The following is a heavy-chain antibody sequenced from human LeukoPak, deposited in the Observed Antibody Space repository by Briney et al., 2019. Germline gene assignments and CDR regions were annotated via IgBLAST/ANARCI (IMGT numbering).Heavy chain of an antibody. V-gene: IGHV3-9*01. J-gene: IGHJ4*02. D-gene: IGHD2-15*01. CDR1: GFTFDDYA. CDR2: ISWNSGSI. Sequence: GGSLRLSCAASGFTFDDYAMHWVRQAPGKGLEWVSGISWNSGSIGYADSVKGRFTISRDNAKNSLYLQMNSLRAEDTAVYYCARGYCSGGSCYYVAYYFDYWGQGTLVTVSS. CDR3: ARGYCSGGSCYYVAYYFDY.